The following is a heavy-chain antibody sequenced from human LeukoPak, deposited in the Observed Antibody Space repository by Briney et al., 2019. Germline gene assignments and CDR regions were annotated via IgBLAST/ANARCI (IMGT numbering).Heavy chain of an antibody. CDR3: ARMYCSSTSCYTDAFDI. D-gene: IGHD2-2*02. V-gene: IGHV3-21*01. J-gene: IGHJ3*02. Sequence: GGSLRLSCAASGFTFSSYSMNWVRQAPGKGLEWVSSISSSSSYIYHADTVKGRLTISRNNAKNSLYLQMSSLRAEDTAVYYCARMYCSSTSCYTDAFDIWGQGTMVTVSS. CDR1: GFTFSSYS. CDR2: ISSSSSYI.